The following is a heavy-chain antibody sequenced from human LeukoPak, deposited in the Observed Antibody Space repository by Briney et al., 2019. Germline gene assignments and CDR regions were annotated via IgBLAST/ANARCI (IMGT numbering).Heavy chain of an antibody. CDR2: IKQDGSEK. Sequence: GGSLRLSCAVSGDYWMSWVRQAPGKGLEWVANIKQDGSEKYYVDSVKGRFTISRHNSKNTLYLQMNSLRAEDTAVYYCARDGYDSSGYSNYFDYWGQGTLVTVSS. D-gene: IGHD3-22*01. CDR3: ARDGYDSSGYSNYFDY. CDR1: GDYW. J-gene: IGHJ4*02. V-gene: IGHV3-7*05.